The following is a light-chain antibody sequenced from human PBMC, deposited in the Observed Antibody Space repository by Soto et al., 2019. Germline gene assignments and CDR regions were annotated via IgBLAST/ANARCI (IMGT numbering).Light chain of an antibody. CDR2: DAS. CDR3: QQYISYPFT. Sequence: DIQMTQSPSTLSAPIGDRVTITCRASQSISSWLAWFQQKPGKAPKLLIYDASSVQSGVPSRFSGTQSGTEFTLIISSLQPDDFATYFCQQYISYPFTFGGGTKVE. V-gene: IGKV1-5*01. CDR1: QSISSW. J-gene: IGKJ4*01.